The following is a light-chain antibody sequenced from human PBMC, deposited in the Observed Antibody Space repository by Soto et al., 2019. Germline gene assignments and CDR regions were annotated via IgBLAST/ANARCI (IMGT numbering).Light chain of an antibody. Sequence: EFVLTQSPGTLSLSPGERATLSCRASQTVRNNYLAWYQQKPGQAPRLLIYDASSRATGIPDRSSGGGSGTDFTLTISSLEPEDFAVYFCQQYYRSPETFGQGTKVDIK. CDR3: QQYYRSPET. CDR2: DAS. CDR1: QTVRNNY. V-gene: IGKV3-20*01. J-gene: IGKJ1*01.